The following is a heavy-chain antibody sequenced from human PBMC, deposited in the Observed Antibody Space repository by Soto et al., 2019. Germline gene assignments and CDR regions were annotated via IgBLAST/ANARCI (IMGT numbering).Heavy chain of an antibody. Sequence: PSETLSLTCTVSGGSISSGDYYWSWIRQPPGKGLEWIGYIYYSGSTYYNPSLKSRVTISVDTSKNQFSLKLSSVTPDDTAVYYCARGCATNECYPPFHYWGRGTLVTVSS. V-gene: IGHV4-30-4*01. J-gene: IGHJ4*02. CDR3: ARGCATNECYPPFHY. CDR2: IYYSGST. CDR1: GGSISSGDYY. D-gene: IGHD2-8*01.